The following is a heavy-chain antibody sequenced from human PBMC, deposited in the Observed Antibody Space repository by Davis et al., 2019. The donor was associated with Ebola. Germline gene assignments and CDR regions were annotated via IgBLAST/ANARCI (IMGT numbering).Heavy chain of an antibody. J-gene: IGHJ6*04. CDR1: GYTFTNYG. V-gene: IGHV1-18*04. D-gene: IGHD3-22*01. CDR2: INPHNGNT. CDR3: ARGNHLVVDYYYYGMDV. Sequence: AASVKVSCKASGYTFTNYGITWVRQAPGQGLEWMGWINPHNGNTNYAQNVQGRVIMTSDTATTTAYMEVGSLRSDDTAVYYCARGNHLVVDYYYYGMDVWGKGTTVTVSA.